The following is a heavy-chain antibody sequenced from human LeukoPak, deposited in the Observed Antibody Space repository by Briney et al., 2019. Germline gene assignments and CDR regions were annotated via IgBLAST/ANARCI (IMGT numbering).Heavy chain of an antibody. CDR3: AKGRSGYYYGSGPLDY. Sequence: GGSLRLSCAGSGFTFDDYAMHWVRHAPGKGLEWVSGISWNSGNIGYADSVKGRFIVSRDNAKNSLYLQMNSLRDEDMALYYCAKGRSGYYYGSGPLDYWGQGTLVTVSS. CDR2: ISWNSGNI. D-gene: IGHD3-10*01. J-gene: IGHJ4*02. CDR1: GFTFDDYA. V-gene: IGHV3-9*03.